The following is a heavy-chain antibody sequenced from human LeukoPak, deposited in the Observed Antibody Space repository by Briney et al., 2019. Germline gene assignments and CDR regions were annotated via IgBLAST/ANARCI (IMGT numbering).Heavy chain of an antibody. Sequence: GASVKVSCKASGYTFTSYGISWVRQAPGQGLEWMGWISAYNGNTNYAQKLQGRVTMTTDTSTSTAYMELSRLRSDDTAVYYCARDPRLGPANAFDIWGQGTMVTVSS. J-gene: IGHJ3*02. CDR2: ISAYNGNT. V-gene: IGHV1-18*01. CDR1: GYTFTSYG. CDR3: ARDPRLGPANAFDI. D-gene: IGHD3-16*01.